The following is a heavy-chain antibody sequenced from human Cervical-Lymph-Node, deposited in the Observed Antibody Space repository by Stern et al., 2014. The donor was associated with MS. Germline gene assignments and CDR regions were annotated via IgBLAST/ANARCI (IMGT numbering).Heavy chain of an antibody. CDR3: ARDRRYFDWLPTYGMDV. D-gene: IGHD3-9*01. V-gene: IGHV7-4-1*02. Sequence: QVQLVQSGSELKKPGASVKVSCKASGYTFTSYAMNWVRQAPGQGLEWLGWIYTNTGNPTYAQGLTGRFVFSLDTSLSTAYLQISSLKAEDTAVYYCARDRRYFDWLPTYGMDVWGQGTTVTVSS. CDR1: GYTFTSYA. CDR2: IYTNTGNP. J-gene: IGHJ6*02.